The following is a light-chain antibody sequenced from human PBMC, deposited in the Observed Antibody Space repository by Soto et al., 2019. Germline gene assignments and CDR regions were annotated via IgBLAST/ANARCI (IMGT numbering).Light chain of an antibody. V-gene: IGLV3-9*01. Sequence: SYELTQPLSVSVALGQTTRITCGGDNIGNKNVHWYQQRPGQAPVLVIYSDNNRASGIPERFSGSNSGNTATLTINRAQVGDEADYYCQVWDSSTVVFGGGTQLTVL. CDR3: QVWDSSTVV. J-gene: IGLJ2*01. CDR2: SDN. CDR1: NIGNKN.